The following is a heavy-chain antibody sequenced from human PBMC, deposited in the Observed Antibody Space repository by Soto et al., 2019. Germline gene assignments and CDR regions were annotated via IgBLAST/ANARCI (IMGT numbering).Heavy chain of an antibody. D-gene: IGHD3-16*01. CDR1: GGLFSSFA. CDR3: GRGGGPYVWFNEF. CDR2: ILPVFGTT. J-gene: IGHJ4*02. Sequence: QERLVQSGPEVKKPGSSVKVSCKDSGGLFSSFAISWVRQAPGQGLEWLGGILPVFGTTNYAEKFQGRVTITADESTNTAYMELSSLRSGDTAMYYCGRGGGPYVWFNEFWGQGTLVTVTS. V-gene: IGHV1-69*01.